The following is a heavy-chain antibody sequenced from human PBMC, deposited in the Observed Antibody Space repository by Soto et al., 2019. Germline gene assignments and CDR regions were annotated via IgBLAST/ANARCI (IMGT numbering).Heavy chain of an antibody. D-gene: IGHD3-10*01. CDR3: AHRLRGLWFGEVTGDWFDP. CDR2: IYWDADK. CDR1: GFSLSTSRVG. Sequence: QITLKESGPTLVKPTQTLTLTCTFSGFSLSTSRVGVGWIRQPPGKALEWLALIYWDADKRYSPSLKSRLTITKDTSKNQVVLTMTNMDPVDTATYYCAHRLRGLWFGEVTGDWFDPWGQGTLVTVSS. V-gene: IGHV2-5*02. J-gene: IGHJ5*02.